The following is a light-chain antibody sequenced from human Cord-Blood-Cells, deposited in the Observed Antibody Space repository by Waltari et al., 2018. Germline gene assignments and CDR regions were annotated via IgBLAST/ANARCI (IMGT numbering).Light chain of an antibody. CDR1: QSVLYSSNNKTY. J-gene: IGKJ2*01. CDR2: WAS. Sequence: DIVMTQSPDSLAVSLGERATINCKSRQSVLYSSNNKTYLAWYQQKPGQPPKLLIYWASTRESGVPDRFSGSGSGTDFTLTISSLQAEDVAVYYCQQYYSTPRTFGQGTKLEIK. V-gene: IGKV4-1*01. CDR3: QQYYSTPRT.